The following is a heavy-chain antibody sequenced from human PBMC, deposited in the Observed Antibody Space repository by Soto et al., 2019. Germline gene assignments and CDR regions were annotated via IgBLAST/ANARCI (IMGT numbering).Heavy chain of an antibody. Sequence: GGSLRLSCAASGFALTNACMTWVRQAPGKALEWVGRIRSQIDGGTTDYAAPVKGRFTISRDDSKNKLYLQMNSLKTEDTAVYYCTTVAYGEYVSDYWGQGTLVTVSS. V-gene: IGHV3-15*01. CDR1: GFALTNAC. J-gene: IGHJ4*02. D-gene: IGHD4-17*01. CDR3: TTVAYGEYVSDY. CDR2: IRSQIDGGTT.